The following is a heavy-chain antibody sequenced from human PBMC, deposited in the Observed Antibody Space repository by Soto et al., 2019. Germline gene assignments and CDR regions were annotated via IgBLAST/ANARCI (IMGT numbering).Heavy chain of an antibody. V-gene: IGHV3-30*18. Sequence: QVQLVESGGGVVQPGRSLRLSCAASGFTFSSYGMQWVRQAPGKGLEWVAVISYDGSNKYYADSVKGRFTISRDNSKNTLYLQMNSLRAEDTAVYYCAKDSGGSSPAFDYWGQGTLVTVSS. J-gene: IGHJ4*02. CDR2: ISYDGSNK. CDR3: AKDSGGSSPAFDY. CDR1: GFTFSSYG. D-gene: IGHD1-26*01.